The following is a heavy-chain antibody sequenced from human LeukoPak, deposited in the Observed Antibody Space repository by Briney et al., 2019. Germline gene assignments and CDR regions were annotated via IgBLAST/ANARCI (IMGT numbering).Heavy chain of an antibody. CDR3: ARDSPPAYCSGGSCYFDY. J-gene: IGHJ4*02. Sequence: PSQTLSLTCTVSGGSISSNSYYWNWIRQPAGKGLEWIGRIYTSGSTDYNPSLKSRVTISKDTSKNEFSLKLSSVTAADTAVYYCARDSPPAYCSGGSCYFDYWGQGTLVTVSS. V-gene: IGHV4-61*02. CDR1: GGSISSNSYY. D-gene: IGHD2-15*01. CDR2: IYTSGST.